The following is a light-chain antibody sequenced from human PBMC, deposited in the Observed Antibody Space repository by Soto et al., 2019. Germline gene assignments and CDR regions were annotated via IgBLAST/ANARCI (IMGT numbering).Light chain of an antibody. CDR1: SSDVGGYNY. CDR2: DVS. J-gene: IGLJ1*01. Sequence: QSALTQPPSASGSPGQSAAISCTGTSSDVGGYNYVSWYQQHPGKAPKLMIYDVSKRPSGVPDRFSGSKSGNTASLTVSGLQAEDEADYYCSSYAGTHIVFGTGTKVTVL. V-gene: IGLV2-8*01. CDR3: SSYAGTHIV.